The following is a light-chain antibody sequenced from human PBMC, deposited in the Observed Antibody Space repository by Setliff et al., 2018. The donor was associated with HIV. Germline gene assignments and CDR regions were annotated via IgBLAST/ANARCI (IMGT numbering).Light chain of an antibody. CDR2: GAA. J-gene: IGKJ5*01. CDR3: QQFGTSPIT. CDR1: QSVSSNN. V-gene: IGKV3-20*01. Sequence: IVLTQSPGTLSLSPGERATLSCRASQSVSSNNLAWYQQKPGQAPRILIHGAAGRLTGIPDRFTGSGSGTDFTLTISRLEPEDFAVYYCQQFGTSPITVGQGTRLEIK.